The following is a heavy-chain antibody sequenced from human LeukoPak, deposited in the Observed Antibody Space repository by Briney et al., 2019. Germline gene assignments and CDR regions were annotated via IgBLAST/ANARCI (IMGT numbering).Heavy chain of an antibody. CDR3: AKELNYDFWSGYIYGMDV. D-gene: IGHD3-3*01. CDR1: GFTFDDYA. Sequence: LSGGSLRLSCAASGFTFDDYAMHWVRQAPGKGLEWVSGISWNSGSIGYADSVKGRFTIYRDNAKNSLYLQMNSLRAEDTALYYCAKELNYDFWSGYIYGMDVWGQGTTVTVSS. CDR2: ISWNSGSI. J-gene: IGHJ6*02. V-gene: IGHV3-9*01.